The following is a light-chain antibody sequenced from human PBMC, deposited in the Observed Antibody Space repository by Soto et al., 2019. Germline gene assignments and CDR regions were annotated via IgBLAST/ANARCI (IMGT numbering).Light chain of an antibody. CDR3: QSYDSSLSAVV. CDR2: EGS. V-gene: IGLV2-14*02. CDR1: SSDVGSYNL. J-gene: IGLJ3*02. Sequence: QSALTQPASVSGSPGQSITISCTGTSSDVGSYNLVSWYQQHPGKAPKLMIYEGSKRPSGVSNRFSGSKSSNTASLTISGLQAEDEADYYCQSYDSSLSAVVFGGGTKLTVL.